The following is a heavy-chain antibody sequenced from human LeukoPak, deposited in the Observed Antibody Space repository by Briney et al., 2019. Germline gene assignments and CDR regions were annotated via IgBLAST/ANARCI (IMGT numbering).Heavy chain of an antibody. Sequence: PGGSPRLSCAASGFTFSNAWMSWVRQAPGKGLEWVGRIKSKTDGGTTDYAAPVKGRFTISRDDSKNTLYLQMNSLKTEDTAVYYCTTAVADPYYYYYMDVWGKGTTVTVSS. V-gene: IGHV3-15*01. CDR2: IKSKTDGGTT. CDR1: GFTFSNAW. CDR3: TTAVADPYYYYYMDV. D-gene: IGHD6-19*01. J-gene: IGHJ6*03.